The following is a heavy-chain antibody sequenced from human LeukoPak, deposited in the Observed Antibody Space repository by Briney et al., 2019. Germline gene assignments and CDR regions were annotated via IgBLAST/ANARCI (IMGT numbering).Heavy chain of an antibody. CDR1: GYTFTSYA. J-gene: IGHJ4*02. Sequence: ASVKVSCKASGYTFTSYAISWVRQAPGQGLEWMGWISAYNGNTNYAQKFQGRVTMTTDTSTTTAYMELRSLRYDDTAVYYCARDGAVAGEFDYWGQGTLVPVSS. D-gene: IGHD6-19*01. CDR2: ISAYNGNT. V-gene: IGHV1-18*04. CDR3: ARDGAVAGEFDY.